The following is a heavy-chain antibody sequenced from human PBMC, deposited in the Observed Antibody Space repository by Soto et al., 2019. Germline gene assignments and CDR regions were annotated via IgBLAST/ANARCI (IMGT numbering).Heavy chain of an antibody. CDR1: GFSITNAW. CDR2: IKRKIDGETT. CDR3: TTGSVEGV. J-gene: IGHJ6*02. Sequence: EVQLVESGGGLVKPGGSLRLSCAASGFSITNAWMNWVRQAPGKGLEWVGRIKRKIDGETTDCAAPVKGRFTISRDDSKNMLYLQMNSLKADDTALYYCTTGSVEGVWGQGTTVTVSS. D-gene: IGHD2-15*01. V-gene: IGHV3-15*07.